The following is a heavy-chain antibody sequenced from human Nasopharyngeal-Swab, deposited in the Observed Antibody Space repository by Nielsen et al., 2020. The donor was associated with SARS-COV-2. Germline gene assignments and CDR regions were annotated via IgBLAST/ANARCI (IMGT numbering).Heavy chain of an antibody. CDR3: AGEGSGEKKFDF. V-gene: IGHV1-46*01. CDR2: ISSSGTST. J-gene: IGHJ4*02. D-gene: IGHD6-19*01. Sequence: WVRQAPGQGLEWMAYISSSGTSTNYAPNIQGRVTMTSDTATSTIYMELSSLTSEDTAVYYCAGEGSGEKKFDFWGQGTLVTVSS.